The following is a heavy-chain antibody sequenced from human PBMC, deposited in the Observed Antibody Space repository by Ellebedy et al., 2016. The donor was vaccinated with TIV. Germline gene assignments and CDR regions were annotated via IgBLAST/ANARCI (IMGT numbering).Heavy chain of an antibody. V-gene: IGHV1-69*04. CDR3: ASRRRFGESDAFDI. D-gene: IGHD3-10*01. Sequence: AASVKVSCKASGGTFSSYAISWVRQAPGQGLEWMGRIIPILGIANYAQKFQGRVTITADKSTSTAYMELSSLRSEDTAVYYCASRRRFGESDAFDIWGQGTMVTVSS. J-gene: IGHJ3*02. CDR1: GGTFSSYA. CDR2: IIPILGIA.